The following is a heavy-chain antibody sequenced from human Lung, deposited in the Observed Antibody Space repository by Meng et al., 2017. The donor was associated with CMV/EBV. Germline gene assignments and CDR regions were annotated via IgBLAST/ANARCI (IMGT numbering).Heavy chain of an antibody. D-gene: IGHD7-27*01. V-gene: IGHV1-2*02. CDR2: IYPNSGGT. CDR3: ARDNDWGPDY. J-gene: IGHJ4*02. CDR1: GYRFTDHY. Sequence: SXXVSCKASGYRFTDHYFHWVRQAPGQGLEWMGWIYPNSGGTHYAQKFQGRLTVTRDTSISTGYMELSSLGSDDTAVYYCARDNDWGPDYWRQRKLVTVSS.